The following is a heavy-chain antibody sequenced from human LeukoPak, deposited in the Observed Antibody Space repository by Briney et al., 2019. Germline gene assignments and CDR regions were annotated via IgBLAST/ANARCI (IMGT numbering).Heavy chain of an antibody. D-gene: IGHD1-26*01. CDR1: GVTFDDYA. V-gene: IGHV3-9*01. CDR2: ISWHSGSI. Sequence: GGSLRLSCAASGVTFDDYAMHWVQQAPGKGLEWVSGISWHSGSIGYADSVKGRFTISSDNAKNSLYLQMNSLRAEDTALYYCAKDMRPCELLDSYGMDVWGQGTTVIVSS. J-gene: IGHJ6*02. CDR3: AKDMRPCELLDSYGMDV.